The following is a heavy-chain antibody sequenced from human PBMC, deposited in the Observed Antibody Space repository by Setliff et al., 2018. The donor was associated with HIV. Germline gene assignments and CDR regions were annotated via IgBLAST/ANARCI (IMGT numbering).Heavy chain of an antibody. CDR3: AKEGGLYFGMLIHDAIDL. Sequence: ETLSLTCTVSGGSISSHYWNWIRRPPGKGLEWIGSINYSGSTNYDPSLKGRVTISVDTSKNQFSLKLRSVTAADTAVYYCAKEGGLYFGMLIHDAIDLWGQGTMVTVSS. D-gene: IGHD3-3*01. CDR1: GGSISSHY. V-gene: IGHV4-59*11. J-gene: IGHJ3*01. CDR2: INYSGST.